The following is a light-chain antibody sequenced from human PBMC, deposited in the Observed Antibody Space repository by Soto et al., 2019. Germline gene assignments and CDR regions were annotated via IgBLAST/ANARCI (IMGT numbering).Light chain of an antibody. CDR1: QSVSNN. Sequence: ILMTQSPATLSVSPGERATLSCRASQSVSNNLAWYQQKPGQAPRLLIYDASTRATGIPARFSGSGSGTEFTLTICGLQSEDFAVNYHQQDTTWPPWTFGQGTKVEIK. CDR2: DAS. J-gene: IGKJ1*01. V-gene: IGKV3-15*01. CDR3: QQDTTWPPWT.